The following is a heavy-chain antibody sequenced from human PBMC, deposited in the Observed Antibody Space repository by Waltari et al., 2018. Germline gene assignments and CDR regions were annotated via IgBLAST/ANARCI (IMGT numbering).Heavy chain of an antibody. CDR3: ARGHLSGVGDASDI. CDR2: IWYDGSNV. Sequence: QVQLVESGGGVVQPGRSLRLSCASSGFTFSSFGMHWVRQAPGKGVEWVAVIWYDGSNVYYADSVEGRFTISRDNSKSTLYLQMNSLRAEDSAVYFCARGHLSGVGDASDIWGQGTMVTVSS. D-gene: IGHD1-26*01. J-gene: IGHJ3*02. V-gene: IGHV3-33*01. CDR1: GFTFSSFG.